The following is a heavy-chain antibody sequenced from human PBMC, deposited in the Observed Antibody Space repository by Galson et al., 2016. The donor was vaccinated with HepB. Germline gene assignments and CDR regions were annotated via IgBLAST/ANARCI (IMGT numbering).Heavy chain of an antibody. CDR3: ARDRKRGPQSGYDFYFYGLDI. CDR2: IYYTGRT. V-gene: IGHV4-4*02. J-gene: IGHJ6*02. D-gene: IGHD5-12*01. CDR1: GGSVSSPNW. Sequence: SETLSLTCAVSGGSVSSPNWWSWVRQSPSKGLEWIGEIYYTGRTNYNPSLKSRVTISVDKSKNQVSLKLTSVTAADTAIYYCARDRKRGPQSGYDFYFYGLDIWGQGSAVTVSS.